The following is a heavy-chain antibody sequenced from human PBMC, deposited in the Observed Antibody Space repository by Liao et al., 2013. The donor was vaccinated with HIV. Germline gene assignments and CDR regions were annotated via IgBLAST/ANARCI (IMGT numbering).Heavy chain of an antibody. J-gene: IGHJ4*02. D-gene: IGHD3-22*01. CDR1: GGSFSGYY. CDR2: INHSGST. Sequence: QVQLQQWGAGLLKPSETLSLTCAVYGGSFSGYYWSWIRQPPGKGLEWIGEINHSGSTNYNPSLTSRVTISLDTSKNQFSLKLSSVTAADTAVYYCARSLTYYYESSGYYYGATGSDYFDYWGQETLVTVSS. V-gene: IGHV4-34*01. CDR3: ARSLTYYYESSGYYYGATGSDYFDY.